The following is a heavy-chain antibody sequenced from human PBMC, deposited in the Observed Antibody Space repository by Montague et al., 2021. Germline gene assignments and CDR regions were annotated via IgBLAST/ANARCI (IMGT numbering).Heavy chain of an antibody. CDR3: ARHGDDEWQQMAF. CDR1: GDFISSYTW. V-gene: IGHV4-4*02. D-gene: IGHD6-13*01. J-gene: IGHJ4*02. Sequence: SETLSLTCAVSGDFISSYTWWSWVRQPPGKGLEWIGEIFHSGSANYNPSLRSRITISVDKSKNEFSLHLNSVTPADTAVYYCARHGDDEWQQMAFWGQGTLVGVSS. CDR2: IFHSGSA.